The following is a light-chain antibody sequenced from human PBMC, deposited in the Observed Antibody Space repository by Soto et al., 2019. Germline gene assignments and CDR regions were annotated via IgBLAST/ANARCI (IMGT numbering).Light chain of an antibody. CDR2: EVT. V-gene: IGLV2-14*01. CDR1: SSDVGGYNF. Sequence: QSALTQPASVSGSPGQSITLSCTGTSSDVGGYNFVSWYQQHPGKAPKLMIYEVTNRPSGVSSRFSGSKSGNTASLTISGLQAEDEADYYCSSYTSSSIPYVFGTGTKVTVL. CDR3: SSYTSSSIPYV. J-gene: IGLJ1*01.